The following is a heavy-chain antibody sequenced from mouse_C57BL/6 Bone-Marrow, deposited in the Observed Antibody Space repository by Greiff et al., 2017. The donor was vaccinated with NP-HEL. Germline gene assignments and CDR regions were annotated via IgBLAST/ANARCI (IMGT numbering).Heavy chain of an antibody. CDR2: ILPGSGST. CDR1: GYTFTGYW. Sequence: QVQLQQSGAELMKPGASVKLSCKATGYTFTGYWIEWVKQRPGHGLEWIGEILPGSGSTNYNEKFKGKATFTADTSSNTAYMQLSSLTTEDSAIYYCARLTEYYGSSPYWYFDVWGTGTTVTVSS. J-gene: IGHJ1*03. V-gene: IGHV1-9*01. CDR3: ARLTEYYGSSPYWYFDV. D-gene: IGHD1-1*01.